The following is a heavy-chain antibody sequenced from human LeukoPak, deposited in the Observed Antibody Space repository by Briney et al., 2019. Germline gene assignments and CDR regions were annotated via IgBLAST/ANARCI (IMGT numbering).Heavy chain of an antibody. Sequence: SETLSLTCAVYGGSFSGYYWSWIRQPPGKGLEWIGEINHSGSTNYNPSLKSRVTISVDTSKNQFSLKLSSVTAADTAVYYCARGGLWFGELLEYYFDYWGQGTLVTVSS. J-gene: IGHJ4*02. D-gene: IGHD3-10*01. CDR3: ARGGLWFGELLEYYFDY. CDR1: GGSFSGYY. CDR2: INHSGST. V-gene: IGHV4-34*01.